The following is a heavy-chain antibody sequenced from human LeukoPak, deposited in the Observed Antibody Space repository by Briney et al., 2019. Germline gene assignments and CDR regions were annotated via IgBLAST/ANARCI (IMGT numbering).Heavy chain of an antibody. CDR1: GDSVSSNSAA. Sequence: SQTLSLTCAISGDSVSSNSAAWNWITQSPSRGLEWLGSTYYRSKWYNEYAVSVKGRITINPDTYNNKFSLQLNSVTPEDTAVYYCARTSGYFDYWGQGTLVTVSS. J-gene: IGHJ4*02. CDR2: TYYRSKWYN. V-gene: IGHV6-1*01. CDR3: ARTSGYFDY.